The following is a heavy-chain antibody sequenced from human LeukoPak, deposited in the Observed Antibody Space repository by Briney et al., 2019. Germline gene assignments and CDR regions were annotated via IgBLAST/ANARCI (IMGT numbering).Heavy chain of an antibody. Sequence: PGGSLRLSCAASGLSFSSYAMHWVRQAPGKGLEWVAVIWYDGSNKYYADSVKGRFTISRDNSKNTLYLQMNSLRAEDTAVYYCARDLDYWGQGTLVTVSS. V-gene: IGHV3-33*01. J-gene: IGHJ4*02. CDR1: GLSFSSYA. CDR3: ARDLDY. CDR2: IWYDGSNK. D-gene: IGHD1-1*01.